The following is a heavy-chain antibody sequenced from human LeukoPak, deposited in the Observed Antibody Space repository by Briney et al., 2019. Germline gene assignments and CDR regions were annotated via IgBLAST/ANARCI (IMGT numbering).Heavy chain of an antibody. J-gene: IGHJ4*02. CDR1: GFTFSGYA. CDR2: ISGSGGST. Sequence: GGSLRLSCAASGFTFSGYAMNWVRQTPGKGLEWVSAISGSGGSTYYADSVKGRFTISRDNSENTLYLQMNSLRADDTAVYYCARIPISYYGSGSPYYFDYWGQGTLVTVSS. D-gene: IGHD3-10*01. CDR3: ARIPISYYGSGSPYYFDY. V-gene: IGHV3-23*01.